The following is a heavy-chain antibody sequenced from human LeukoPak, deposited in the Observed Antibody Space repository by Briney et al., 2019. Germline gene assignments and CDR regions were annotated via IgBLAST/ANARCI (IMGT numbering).Heavy chain of an antibody. J-gene: IGHJ4*02. V-gene: IGHV1-18*01. CDR3: ARAEWELHPFDY. D-gene: IGHD1-26*01. CDR2: ISAYNGNT. Sequence: ASVKVSCKASGYTFTSYGISWVRQAPGQGLEWMGWISAYNGNTNYAQKLQGRVTMTTDTSTSTAYMELRSLRSDAPAVYYCARAEWELHPFDYWGQGTLVTVSS. CDR1: GYTFTSYG.